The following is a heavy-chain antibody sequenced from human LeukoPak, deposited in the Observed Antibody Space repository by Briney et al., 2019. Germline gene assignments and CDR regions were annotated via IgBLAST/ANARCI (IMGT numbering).Heavy chain of an antibody. CDR3: ASSRGYSYGYGY. CDR2: IIPIFGTA. Sequence: ASVTVSCKASGGIFSSYAISWVRQAPGQGLEWMGGIIPIFGTANYAQKFQGRVTITADESTSTAYMELSSLRSEDTAVYYCASSRGYSYGYGYWGQGTLVTVSS. D-gene: IGHD5-18*01. V-gene: IGHV1-69*13. J-gene: IGHJ4*02. CDR1: GGIFSSYA.